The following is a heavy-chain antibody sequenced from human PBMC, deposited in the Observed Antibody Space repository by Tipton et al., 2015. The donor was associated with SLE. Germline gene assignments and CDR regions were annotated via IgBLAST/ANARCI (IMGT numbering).Heavy chain of an antibody. D-gene: IGHD6-19*01. CDR2: IYYSGST. Sequence: TLSLTCTVSGGSISSYYWSWIRQPPGKGLEWIGYIYYSGSTNYNPSLKSRVTISVDTSKNQFSLKLSSVTAADTAVYYCVRGEEGSGLEYFQHWGQGTLVTVSS. CDR1: GGSISSYY. V-gene: IGHV4-59*01. J-gene: IGHJ1*01. CDR3: VRGEEGSGLEYFQH.